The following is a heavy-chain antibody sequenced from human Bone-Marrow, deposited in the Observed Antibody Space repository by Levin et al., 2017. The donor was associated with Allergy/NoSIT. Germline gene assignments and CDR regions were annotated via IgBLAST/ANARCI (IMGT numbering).Heavy chain of an antibody. D-gene: IGHD3-22*01. CDR1: GGSISGYY. CDR2: MFSTANV. J-gene: IGHJ4*01. V-gene: IGHV4-59*01. Sequence: SETLSLTCTVSGGSISGYYWTWIRQPPGEGLEWIAYMFSTANVNYNPSLKSRVTISLDTSKKEISLKMRSVTDADTAMYFCARGTHDSQSSGYYYFDLWGHGTLVTVSS. CDR3: ARGTHDSQSSGYYYFDL.